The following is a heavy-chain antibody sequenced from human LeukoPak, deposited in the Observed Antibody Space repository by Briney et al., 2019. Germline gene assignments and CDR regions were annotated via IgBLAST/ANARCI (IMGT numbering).Heavy chain of an antibody. D-gene: IGHD4-11*01. J-gene: IGHJ3*02. CDR2: IKQDGSEK. CDR1: GFTFSSHW. Sequence: GGSLRLSCAASGFTFSSHWMSWVRQAPGKGLEWVANIKQDGSEKYYVDSVKGRFTISRDNAKNSLYLQMNSLRAEDTAVYYCAKGGDYSHAGAFDIWGQGTMVTVSS. V-gene: IGHV3-7*01. CDR3: AKGGDYSHAGAFDI.